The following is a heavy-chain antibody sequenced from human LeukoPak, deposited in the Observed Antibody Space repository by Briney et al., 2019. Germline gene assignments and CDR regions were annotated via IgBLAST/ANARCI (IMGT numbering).Heavy chain of an antibody. V-gene: IGHV3-53*01. Sequence: PGGSLRLSCAASGFTVSSNYMSWVRQASGKGLEWVSVIYSGGSTYYADSVKGRFTISRDNSKNTLYLQMNSLRAEDTAVYYCARKSYYYDSSGYYVAYFDYWGQGTLVIVSS. CDR3: ARKSYYYDSSGYYVAYFDY. D-gene: IGHD3-22*01. CDR2: IYSGGST. J-gene: IGHJ4*02. CDR1: GFTVSSNY.